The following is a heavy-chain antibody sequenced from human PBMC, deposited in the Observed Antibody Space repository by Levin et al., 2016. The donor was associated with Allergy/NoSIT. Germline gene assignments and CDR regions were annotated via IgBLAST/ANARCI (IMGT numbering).Heavy chain of an antibody. CDR2: IYKGTST. J-gene: IGHJ4*02. CDR3: ARADISTGYSSPLMRY. Sequence: VRQAPGKGLEWVSIIYKGTSTYYADSVKGRFTISRDSSKNTLSLQMNSLRGEDTAVYYCARADISTGYSSPLMRYWGQGTLVTVSS. V-gene: IGHV3-66*01. D-gene: IGHD3-9*01.